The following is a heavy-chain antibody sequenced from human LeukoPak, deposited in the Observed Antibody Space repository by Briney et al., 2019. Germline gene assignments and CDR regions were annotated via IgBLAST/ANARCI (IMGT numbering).Heavy chain of an antibody. V-gene: IGHV3-23*05. CDR1: GFTFDDYA. J-gene: IGHJ4*02. CDR3: TKKGSLVSPGNYFDY. CDR2: LDESGSAT. Sequence: GGSLRPSCAASGFTFDDYAMHWVRQAPGQGLEWVSSLDESGSATYYADSVKGRFTIPRDNFKNTLYLQMDSLRAEDTAIYYCTKKGSLVSPGNYFDYWGQGTLVTVSS. D-gene: IGHD2-2*01.